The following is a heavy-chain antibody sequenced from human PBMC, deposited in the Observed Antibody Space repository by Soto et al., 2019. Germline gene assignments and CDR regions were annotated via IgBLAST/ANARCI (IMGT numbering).Heavy chain of an antibody. CDR3: ARGNYGPDY. Sequence: EVQLVESGGGLVQPGGSLRLSCAASGFTFRTSWMYWVRQPPGKGLVWVSRINDDGSTTTYADSVKGRFTIFRDNAKNTLFMQMDSLRAEDMGVYYCARGNYGPDYWGQGTLVTVSS. CDR1: GFTFRTSW. J-gene: IGHJ4*02. V-gene: IGHV3-74*03. D-gene: IGHD3-10*01. CDR2: INDDGSTT.